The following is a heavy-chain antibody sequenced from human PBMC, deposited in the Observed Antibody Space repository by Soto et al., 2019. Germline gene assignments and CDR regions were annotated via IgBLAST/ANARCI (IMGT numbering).Heavy chain of an antibody. J-gene: IGHJ4*02. CDR2: IYYSGST. D-gene: IGHD1-26*01. CDR1: CGSISSYA. V-gene: IGHV4-59*01. Sequence: PSETLPLTCTVSCGSISSYACSWIRQPPGKGLEWIGYIYYSGSTNYNPSLKSRVTISVDTSKNQFSLKLSSVTSADTAVYYCARELPMWAREAYFDYWGQGTLVTVSS. CDR3: ARELPMWAREAYFDY.